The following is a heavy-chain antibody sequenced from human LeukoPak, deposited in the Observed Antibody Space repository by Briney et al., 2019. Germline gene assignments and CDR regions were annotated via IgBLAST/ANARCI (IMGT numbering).Heavy chain of an antibody. CDR2: ISGSGGST. V-gene: IGHV3-23*01. D-gene: IGHD5-18*01. CDR3: AKDLGLGYYYGMDV. Sequence: GGSLRLSCAASGFTFSSYAMSWVSQAPGKGLEWVSAISGSGGSTYYADSVKGRFTISRDNSKNTLYLQMNSLRAEDTAVYYCAKDLGLGYYYGMDVWGQGTTVTVS. CDR1: GFTFSSYA. J-gene: IGHJ6*02.